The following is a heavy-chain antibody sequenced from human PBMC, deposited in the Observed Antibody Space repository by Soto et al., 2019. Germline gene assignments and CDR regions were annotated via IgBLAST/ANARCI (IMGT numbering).Heavy chain of an antibody. CDR2: ISYSGST. Sequence: SETLSLTCSVSGGSTSSYYWSWIRQPPGKGLEWIGYISYSGSTNYNPSLKRRVTISIDTPKNQFSLKVSSVTAADTGVYYCARVGNWNYYSSAYYFDYWGQGTLVTVSS. CDR1: GGSTSSYY. V-gene: IGHV4-59*01. D-gene: IGHD1-7*01. J-gene: IGHJ4*02. CDR3: ARVGNWNYYSSAYYFDY.